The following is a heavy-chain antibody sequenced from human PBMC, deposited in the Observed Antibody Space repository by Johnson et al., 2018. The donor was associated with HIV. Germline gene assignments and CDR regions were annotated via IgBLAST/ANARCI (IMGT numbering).Heavy chain of an antibody. V-gene: IGHV3-33*08. CDR3: ARKKATVFSTTSTNYAFDI. CDR2: IRYDGSNK. D-gene: IGHD1-1*01. J-gene: IGHJ3*02. Sequence: QVQLVESGGGVVQPGRSLRLSCAASGFTFSSYGMYWVRQAPGKGLEWVSFIRYDGSNKYYADSVKGRFTISRDNSKNTLYLQMNSLRAEDTAVYYCARKKATVFSTTSTNYAFDIWGQGTMVTVSS. CDR1: GFTFSSYG.